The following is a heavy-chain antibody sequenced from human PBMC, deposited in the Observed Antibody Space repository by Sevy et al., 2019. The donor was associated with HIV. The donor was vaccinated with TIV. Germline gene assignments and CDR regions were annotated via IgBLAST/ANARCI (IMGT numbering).Heavy chain of an antibody. CDR1: GFTFTTYA. J-gene: IGHJ4*02. Sequence: GGSLRLSCAASGFTFTTYAMTWVRQGPRKGLEWVSSITGSGGASYYADSVKGRFTTSRDSSRNIVTLQMNGLRVEDTAVYYCVKARFVGSGRAGNFDYRGQGAMVTVSS. CDR2: ITGSGGAS. D-gene: IGHD1-26*01. V-gene: IGHV3-23*01. CDR3: VKARFVGSGRAGNFDY.